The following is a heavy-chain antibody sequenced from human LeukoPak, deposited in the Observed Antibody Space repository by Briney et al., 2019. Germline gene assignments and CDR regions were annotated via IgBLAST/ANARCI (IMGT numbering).Heavy chain of an antibody. V-gene: IGHV3-23*01. Sequence: PGGSLRLSCAASGFTFSSYAMSWVRQAPGKGLEWVSAISGSGGSTYYADSVKRRFTISKDNSKNTMYLQMNSLRAEDTAVYYCAGCSGGSCYQGFDPRGQGTELSVSS. CDR1: GFTFSSYA. CDR3: AGCSGGSCYQGFDP. J-gene: IGHJ5*02. CDR2: ISGSGGST. D-gene: IGHD2-15*01.